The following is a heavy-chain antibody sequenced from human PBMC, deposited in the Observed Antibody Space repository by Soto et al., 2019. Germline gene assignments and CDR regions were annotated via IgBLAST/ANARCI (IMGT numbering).Heavy chain of an antibody. D-gene: IGHD3-3*01. V-gene: IGHV3-7*01. Sequence: GGSLRLSCAASGFTFSSYWMSWVRQAPGKGPEWVANIKQDGSEKYYVDSVKGRFTISRDNAKNSLYLQMNSLRAEDTAVYYCARVGGVLRFLEWLPTDWGQGTLVTVSS. J-gene: IGHJ4*02. CDR2: IKQDGSEK. CDR3: ARVGGVLRFLEWLPTD. CDR1: GFTFSSYW.